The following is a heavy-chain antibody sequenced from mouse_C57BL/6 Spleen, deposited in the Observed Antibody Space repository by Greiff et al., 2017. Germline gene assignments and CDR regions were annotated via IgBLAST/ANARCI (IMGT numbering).Heavy chain of an antibody. Sequence: QVQLQQSGAELVKPGASVKISCKASGYAFSSYWMNWVKQRPGKGLEWIGQIYPGDGDTNYNGKFKGKATMTADKSSSTAYMQLSSLTSEDSAVYFCARSMYYGSSYWYVDVWGTGTTVTVAS. CDR2: IYPGDGDT. V-gene: IGHV1-80*01. CDR3: ARSMYYGSSYWYVDV. CDR1: GYAFSSYW. J-gene: IGHJ1*03. D-gene: IGHD1-1*01.